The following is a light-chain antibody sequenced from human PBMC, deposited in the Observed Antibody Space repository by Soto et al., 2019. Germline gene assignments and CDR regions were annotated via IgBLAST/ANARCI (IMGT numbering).Light chain of an antibody. CDR3: QQSYSTPFT. CDR1: QSISSY. Sequence: DIQMTQSPSSLSASVGDRVTITCRASQSISSYLNWYQQKPGKAPKLLIYAASSLQSRVPSRFSGSGSGTDFTLTISSLQPEDFATYYCQQSYSTPFTFAPGTKVDIK. CDR2: AAS. J-gene: IGKJ3*01. V-gene: IGKV1-39*01.